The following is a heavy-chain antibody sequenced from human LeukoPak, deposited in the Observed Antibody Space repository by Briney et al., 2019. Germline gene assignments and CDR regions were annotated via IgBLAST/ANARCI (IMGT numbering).Heavy chain of an antibody. Sequence: SETLSLTCTVSGGSISSGGYYWSWLRQHPGKGLEWIGYIYYSGSTYYNPSLKSRVTISVDTSKNQFSLKLSSVTATDTAVYYCARYSSGWYYFDYWGQGTLVTVSS. J-gene: IGHJ4*02. D-gene: IGHD6-19*01. CDR1: GGSISSGGYY. CDR2: IYYSGST. CDR3: ARYSSGWYYFDY. V-gene: IGHV4-31*03.